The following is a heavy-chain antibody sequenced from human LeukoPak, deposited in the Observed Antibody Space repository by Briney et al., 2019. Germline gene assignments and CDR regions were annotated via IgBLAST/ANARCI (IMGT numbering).Heavy chain of an antibody. CDR1: GGSVSSGSYY. CDR3: ARDLNWFDP. V-gene: IGHV4-61*01. CDR2: IYYSGST. Sequence: SETLSLTCTVSGGSVSSGSYYWSWIRQPPGKGLGWIGYIYYSGSTNYNPSLKSRVTISVDTSKNQFSLKLSSVTAADTAVYYCARDLNWFDPWGQGTLVTVSS. J-gene: IGHJ5*02.